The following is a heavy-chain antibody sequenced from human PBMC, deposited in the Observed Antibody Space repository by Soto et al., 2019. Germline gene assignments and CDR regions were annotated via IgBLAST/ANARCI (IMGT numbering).Heavy chain of an antibody. V-gene: IGHV1-69*12. D-gene: IGHD5-12*01. CDR1: GGTFSSYA. J-gene: IGHJ4*02. CDR2: TVPIVDTS. Sequence: QVQLVQSGAEVRQPASSVKVSCKTSGGTFSSYAISWVRQAPGQGLEWRGGTVPIVDTSTYAQKFQGRVPXXAXXSTSPAYMELSSLRSDDTAIYYCVSVVAIPGYPDNWCQGTLVTVSS. CDR3: VSVVAIPGYPDN.